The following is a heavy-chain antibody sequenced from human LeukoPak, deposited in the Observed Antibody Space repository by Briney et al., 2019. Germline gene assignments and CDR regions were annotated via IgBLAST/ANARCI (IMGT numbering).Heavy chain of an antibody. V-gene: IGHV4-4*07. CDR1: GGSISSNY. J-gene: IGHJ4*02. D-gene: IGHD4-17*01. CDR2: IYYSGST. CDR3: AREDGVTTVDY. Sequence: SETLSLTCTVSGGSISSNYWSWIRQPAGKGLEWIGSIYYSGSTYYNPSLKSRVTISVDTSKNQFSLKLSSVTAADTAVYYCAREDGVTTVDYWGQGTLVTVSS.